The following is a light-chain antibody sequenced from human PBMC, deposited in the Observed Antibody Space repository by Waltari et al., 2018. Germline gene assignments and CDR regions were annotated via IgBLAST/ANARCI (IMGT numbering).Light chain of an antibody. CDR1: RFINNY. CDR3: PQTLTTPLT. CDR2: AAS. J-gene: IGKJ4*01. V-gene: IGKV1-39*01. Sequence: DIQMTQSPSSLSASVGDRVTITCRAGRFINNYLNWYQQKPGKAPKLLIYAASTLHSGVPSRFSGSGSGTDFTLTVSSLQADDFATYYCPQTLTTPLTFGGGTIVDIK.